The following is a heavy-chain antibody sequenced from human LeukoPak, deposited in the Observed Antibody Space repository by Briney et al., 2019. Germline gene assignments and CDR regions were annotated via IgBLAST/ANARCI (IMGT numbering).Heavy chain of an antibody. J-gene: IGHJ4*02. Sequence: PGGSLRLSCAASGFTVSSYAMGWVRQAPGKGLEWVSAIGGGGTLYYADSVKGRFSVSRDISKNTLLPQMNSLRAEDTAVYYCARRRYDWGGDFANWGQGTLVTDSS. D-gene: IGHD3-16*01. CDR1: GFTVSSYA. CDR2: IGGGGTL. CDR3: ARRRYDWGGDFAN. V-gene: IGHV3-23*01.